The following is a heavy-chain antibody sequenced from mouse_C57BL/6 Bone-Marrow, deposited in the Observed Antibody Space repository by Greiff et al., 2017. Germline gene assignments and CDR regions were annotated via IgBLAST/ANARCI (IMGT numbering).Heavy chain of an antibody. J-gene: IGHJ2*01. V-gene: IGHV1-69*01. CDR1: GYTFTSYW. Sequence: QVQLQQPGAELVMPGASVKLSCKASGYTFTSYWMHWVKQRPGQGLEWIGEIDPSDSYTNYNQKFKGKSTLTVDKSSSTAYMQLSSLTSEDSAVYYCALRIPYYFDYWCQGTTLTVSS. CDR2: IDPSDSYT. CDR3: ALRIPYYFDY.